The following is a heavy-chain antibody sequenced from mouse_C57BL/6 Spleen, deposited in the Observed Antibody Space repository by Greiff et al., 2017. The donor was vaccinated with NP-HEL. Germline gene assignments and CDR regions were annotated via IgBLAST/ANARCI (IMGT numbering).Heavy chain of an antibody. CDR2: IYPGDGDT. V-gene: IGHV1-82*01. CDR3: ARSDLPYAMDY. J-gene: IGHJ4*01. CDR1: GYAFSSSW. Sequence: VKLVESGPELVKPGASVKISCKASGYAFSSSWMNWVKQRPGKGLEWIGRIYPGDGDTNYNGKFKGKATLTADKSSSTAYMQLSSLTSEDSAVYFCARSDLPYAMDYWGQGTSVTVSS. D-gene: IGHD5-1*01.